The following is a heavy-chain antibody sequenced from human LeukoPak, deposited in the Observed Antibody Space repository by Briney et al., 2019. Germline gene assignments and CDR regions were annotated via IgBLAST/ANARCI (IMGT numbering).Heavy chain of an antibody. Sequence: SETLSLTCTVSGGSISSGGYYWSWIRQHPGKGLEWIGYIYYSGSTYYSPSLKSRVTISVDTSKNQFSLKLSSVTAADTAVYYCARAGGSGSYDAFDIWGQGTMVTVSS. V-gene: IGHV4-31*03. D-gene: IGHD3-10*01. CDR3: ARAGGSGSYDAFDI. J-gene: IGHJ3*02. CDR1: GGSISSGGYY. CDR2: IYYSGST.